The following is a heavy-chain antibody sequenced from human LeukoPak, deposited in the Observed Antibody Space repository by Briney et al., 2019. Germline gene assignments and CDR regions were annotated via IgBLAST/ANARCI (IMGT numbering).Heavy chain of an antibody. CDR3: ANFDGSTQAFQI. V-gene: IGHV3-30*18. J-gene: IGHJ3*02. CDR2: ILYDGSKK. D-gene: IGHD3-9*01. CDR1: GYSISSAY. Sequence: LSLTCLVSGYSISSAYYWGWIRQPPGKGLEWVAAILYDGSKKYYADSVKGRFSVYRDNSNYTLYMELNSLRAEDTALYSCANFDGSTQAFQIWGQGTMVTVSS.